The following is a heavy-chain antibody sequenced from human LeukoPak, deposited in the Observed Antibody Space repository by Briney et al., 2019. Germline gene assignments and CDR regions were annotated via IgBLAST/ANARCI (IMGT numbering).Heavy chain of an antibody. CDR1: GGSISGYY. CDR2: IYYSGGT. J-gene: IGHJ4*02. Sequence: SETLSLTCTVSGGSISGYYWSWIRQPPGKGLEWIGYIYYSGGTNYNPSLKSRVTISVDTSKSQFSLKLSSVTAADTAVYYCARDRRGTVTRYYFDCWGQGTLVTVSS. V-gene: IGHV4-59*12. D-gene: IGHD4-17*01. CDR3: ARDRRGTVTRYYFDC.